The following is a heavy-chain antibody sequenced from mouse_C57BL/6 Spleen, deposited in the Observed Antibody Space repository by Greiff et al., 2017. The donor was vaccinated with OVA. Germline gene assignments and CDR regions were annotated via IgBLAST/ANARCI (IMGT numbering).Heavy chain of an antibody. CDR1: GYTFPSYW. V-gene: IGHV1-50*01. CDR2: IDPSDSYT. Sequence: QVQLQQPGAELVKPGASVKLSCKASGYTFPSYWMQWVKQRPGPGLEWIGEIDPSDSYTTYNQKFKGKATLTVDTSSSTAYMQLSSLTSEDSAVYYCARGFDYWGQGTSVTVSS. CDR3: ARGFDY. J-gene: IGHJ4*01.